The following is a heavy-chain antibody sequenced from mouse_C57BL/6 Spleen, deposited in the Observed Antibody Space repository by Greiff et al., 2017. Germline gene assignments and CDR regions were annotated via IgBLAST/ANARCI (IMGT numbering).Heavy chain of an antibody. J-gene: IGHJ1*03. CDR1: GYSITSDY. CDR2: ISYSGST. V-gene: IGHV3-8*01. CDR3: ARSDGNYGMWYFDV. Sequence: DVKLVESGPGLAKPSQTLSLTCSVTGYSITSDYWNWIRKFPGNKLEYMGYISYSGSTYYNPSLKSRISITRDTSKNQYYLQLNSVTTEDTATYYCARSDGNYGMWYFDVWGTGTTVTVSS. D-gene: IGHD2-1*01.